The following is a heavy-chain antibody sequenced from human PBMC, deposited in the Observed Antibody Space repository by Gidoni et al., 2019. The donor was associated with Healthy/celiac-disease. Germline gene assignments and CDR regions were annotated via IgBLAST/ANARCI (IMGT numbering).Heavy chain of an antibody. CDR2: IWYDGSNK. V-gene: IGHV3-33*08. CDR3: ARDLWYGGNSGHYYGMDV. CDR1: GFTFSSYG. D-gene: IGHD2-21*02. J-gene: IGHJ6*02. Sequence: QVQLVESGGGVVQPGRSLRLSCAASGFTFSSYGMHWVRQAPGKGLEWVAVIWYDGSNKYYADSVKGRFTISRDNSKNTLYLQMNSLRAEDTAVYYCARDLWYGGNSGHYYGMDVWGQGTTVTVSS.